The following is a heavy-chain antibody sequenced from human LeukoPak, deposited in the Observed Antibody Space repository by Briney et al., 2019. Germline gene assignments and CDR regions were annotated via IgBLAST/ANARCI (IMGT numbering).Heavy chain of an antibody. D-gene: IGHD3-3*01. J-gene: IGHJ6*03. V-gene: IGHV4-38-2*02. CDR3: AREMTDYQVPSLEGPEVTFVDFWSGYMGYYYYYMDV. Sequence: SETLSLTCTVSGYSISSGYYWGWIGQPPGKGLEWIGSIYHSGSTYYNPSLKSRVTISVDTTKNKFSLKLSSVTAADTAVYYCAREMTDYQVPSLEGPEVTFVDFWSGYMGYYYYYMDVWGKGTTVTVSS. CDR2: IYHSGST. CDR1: GYSISSGYY.